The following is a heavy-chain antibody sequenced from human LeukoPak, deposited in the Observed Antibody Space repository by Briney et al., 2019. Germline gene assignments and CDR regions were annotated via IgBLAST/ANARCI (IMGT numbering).Heavy chain of an antibody. CDR2: IIPIFGIA. V-gene: IGHV1-69*04. D-gene: IGHD5-24*01. CDR1: GGTFSSYA. CDR3: ARQPDGYNSYYFEY. J-gene: IGHJ4*02. Sequence: ASVKVSCKASGGTFSSYAISWVRQAPGQGLEWMGRIIPIFGIANYAQKFQGRVTITADKSTSTAYMELSSLRSEDTAVYYCARQPDGYNSYYFEYWGQGTLVTVSS.